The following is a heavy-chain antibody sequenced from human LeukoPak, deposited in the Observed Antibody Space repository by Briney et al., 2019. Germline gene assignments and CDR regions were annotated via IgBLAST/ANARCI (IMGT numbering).Heavy chain of an antibody. Sequence: PGGSLRLSCAASGFIFNTYTMSWVRQAPGKGLEWVSTIRGSGESTHYADSLQGRFTISRDNSLYTLYLQMDSLRGDDTAVYYCAKDRISYTTSPEELSHWGQGTLVIVSS. D-gene: IGHD1-26*01. CDR2: IRGSGEST. J-gene: IGHJ4*02. V-gene: IGHV3-23*01. CDR3: AKDRISYTTSPEELSH. CDR1: GFIFNTYT.